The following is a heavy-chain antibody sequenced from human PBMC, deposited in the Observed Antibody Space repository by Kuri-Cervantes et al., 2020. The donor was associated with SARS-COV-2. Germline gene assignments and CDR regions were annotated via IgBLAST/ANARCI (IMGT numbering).Heavy chain of an antibody. CDR2: INHSGST. D-gene: IGHD1-26*01. CDR1: GGSFSGYY. V-gene: IGHV4-34*01. CDR3: ARGTPGGVGATWGDYFDY. Sequence: ESLKISCAVYGGSFSGYYWSWIRQPPGKGLEWIGEINHSGSTNYNPSLKSRVTISVDTSKNQFSLKLSSVAAADTAVYYCARGTPGGVGATWGDYFDYWGQGTLVTVSS. J-gene: IGHJ4*02.